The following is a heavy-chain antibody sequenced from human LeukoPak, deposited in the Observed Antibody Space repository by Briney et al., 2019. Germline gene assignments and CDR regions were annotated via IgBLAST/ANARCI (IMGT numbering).Heavy chain of an antibody. V-gene: IGHV4-34*01. CDR2: INHSGST. Sequence: PSETLSLTCAVYGGSFSGYYWSWIRQPPGKGLEWIGEINHSGSTNYNPSLKSRVTISVDTSKNQFSLKLSSVTAADTAVYYCARGSVLTGYYRIDYWGQGTLVTVSS. CDR3: ARGSVLTGYYRIDY. D-gene: IGHD3-9*01. CDR1: GGSFSGYY. J-gene: IGHJ4*02.